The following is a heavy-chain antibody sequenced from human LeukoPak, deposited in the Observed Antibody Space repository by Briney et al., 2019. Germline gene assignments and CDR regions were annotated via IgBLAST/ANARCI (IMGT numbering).Heavy chain of an antibody. V-gene: IGHV4-59*01. Sequence: PSETLSLTCTVSGGSISSYYWNWIRQPPGKGLEWIGYIYYSGSTNYNPSLKSRLTISIDTSKNQFSLKLNSMAAAGTAVYYCARERTMVRGMGWFDPWGQGTLVTVSS. J-gene: IGHJ5*02. CDR3: ARERTMVRGMGWFDP. CDR2: IYYSGST. CDR1: GGSISSYY. D-gene: IGHD3-10*01.